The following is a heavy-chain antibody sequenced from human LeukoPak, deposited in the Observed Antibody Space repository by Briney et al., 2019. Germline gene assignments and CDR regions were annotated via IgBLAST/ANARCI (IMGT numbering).Heavy chain of an antibody. CDR3: AKVLMVRGVINAFDI. V-gene: IGHV3-30*18. CDR2: ISYDGSNK. Sequence: GRSLRLSCAASGFTFSSYGMHWVRQAPGKGLEWVAVISYDGSNKYYADSVKGRFTISRDNSKNTLYLQMNSLRAEDTAVYYCAKVLMVRGVINAFDIWGQGTMVTVSS. D-gene: IGHD3-10*01. J-gene: IGHJ3*02. CDR1: GFTFSSYG.